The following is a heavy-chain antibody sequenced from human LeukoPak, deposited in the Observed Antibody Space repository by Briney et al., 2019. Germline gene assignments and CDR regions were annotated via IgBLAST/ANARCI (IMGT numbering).Heavy chain of an antibody. D-gene: IGHD6-19*01. J-gene: IGHJ4*02. V-gene: IGHV6-1*01. Sequence: SQTLSLTCAISGVSVSSNSAAWNWIRQSPSRDLEWLGRTNYRSKWYNDDAVSMKSRITINPDTSKDQLSLQLNSMTPEDTAVYYCARDAGSGWSSFDYWGQGTLVTVSS. CDR2: TNYRSKWYN. CDR3: ARDAGSGWSSFDY. CDR1: GVSVSSNSAA.